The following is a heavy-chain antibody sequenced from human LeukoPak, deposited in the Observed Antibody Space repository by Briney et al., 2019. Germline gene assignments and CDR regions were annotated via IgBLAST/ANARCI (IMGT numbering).Heavy chain of an antibody. Sequence: SETLSLTCAVYGGSFSGYYWSWIRQPPGKGLEWIGETNHSGSTNYNPSLKSRVTISVDTSKNQFSLKLSSVTAADTAVYYCARFNSYGFEPFDYWGQGTLVTVSS. J-gene: IGHJ4*02. CDR2: TNHSGST. V-gene: IGHV4-34*01. D-gene: IGHD5-18*01. CDR3: ARFNSYGFEPFDY. CDR1: GGSFSGYY.